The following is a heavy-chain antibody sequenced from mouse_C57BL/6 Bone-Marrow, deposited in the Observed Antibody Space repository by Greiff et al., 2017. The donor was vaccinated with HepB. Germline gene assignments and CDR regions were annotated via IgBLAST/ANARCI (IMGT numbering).Heavy chain of an antibody. Sequence: DVQLVESEGGLVQPGSSMKLSCTASGFTFSDYYMAWVRQVPEKGLEWVANINYDGSSTYYLDSLKSRFIISRDNAKNILYLQMSSLKSEDTATYYCARDGHEAMDYWGQGTSVTVSS. CDR2: INYDGSST. J-gene: IGHJ4*01. CDR3: ARDGHEAMDY. V-gene: IGHV5-16*01. D-gene: IGHD6-1*01. CDR1: GFTFSDYY.